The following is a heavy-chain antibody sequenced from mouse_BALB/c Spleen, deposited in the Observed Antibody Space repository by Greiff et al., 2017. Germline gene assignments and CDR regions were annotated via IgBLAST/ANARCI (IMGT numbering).Heavy chain of an antibody. CDR1: GFTFSDYY. J-gene: IGHJ4*01. D-gene: IGHD2-1*01. CDR2: ISDGGSYT. V-gene: IGHV5-4*02. Sequence: EVKLMESGGGLVKPGGSLKLSCAASGFTFSDYYMYWVRQTPEKRLEWVATISDGGSYTYYPDSVKGRFTISRDNAKNNLYLQMSSLKSEDTAMYYCARGNGNYRMDYWGQGTSVTVSS. CDR3: ARGNGNYRMDY.